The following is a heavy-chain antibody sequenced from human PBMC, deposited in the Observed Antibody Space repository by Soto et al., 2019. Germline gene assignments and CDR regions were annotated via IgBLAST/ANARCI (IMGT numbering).Heavy chain of an antibody. V-gene: IGHV4-31*03. CDR1: GGNIRSGGYY. CDR3: ARGLDGITETTGYFDY. D-gene: IGHD1-7*01. J-gene: IGHJ4*02. Sequence: PSETQSLTCTVSGGNIRSGGYYWSWTRQHPGKGLEWIGYIYYSGSTYYNPSLKSRVTISVDTSKNQFSLKLSSVTAADTAVYYCARGLDGITETTGYFDYWGQGTLVTVSS. CDR2: IYYSGST.